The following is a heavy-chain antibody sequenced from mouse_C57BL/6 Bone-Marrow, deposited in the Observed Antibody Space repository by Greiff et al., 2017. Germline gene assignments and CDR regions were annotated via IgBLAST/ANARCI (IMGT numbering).Heavy chain of an antibody. CDR2: ISSGGDYI. J-gene: IGHJ4*01. CDR3: TSYYGSSYPYAMDY. V-gene: IGHV5-9-1*02. Sequence: EVKLMESGEGLVKPGGSLKLSCAASGFTFSSYAMSWVRQTPEKRLEWVAYISSGGDYIYYADTVKGRFTISRDNARNTLYLQMSSLKSEDTAMYYCTSYYGSSYPYAMDYWGQGTSVTVSS. D-gene: IGHD1-1*01. CDR1: GFTFSSYA.